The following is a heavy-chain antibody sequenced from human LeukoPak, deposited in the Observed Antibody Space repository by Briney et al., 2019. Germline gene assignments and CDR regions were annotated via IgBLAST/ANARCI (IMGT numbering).Heavy chain of an antibody. CDR3: ARAEGSSWSEAFDY. Sequence: PSETPSLTCTVSGGSVSSGSYYWSWIRQPPGKGLEWIGYIYYSGSTNYNPSLKSRVTISVDTSKNQFSLKLSSVTAADTAVYYCARAEGSSWSEAFDYWGQGTLVTVSS. J-gene: IGHJ4*02. CDR1: GGSVSSGSYY. D-gene: IGHD6-13*01. CDR2: IYYSGST. V-gene: IGHV4-61*01.